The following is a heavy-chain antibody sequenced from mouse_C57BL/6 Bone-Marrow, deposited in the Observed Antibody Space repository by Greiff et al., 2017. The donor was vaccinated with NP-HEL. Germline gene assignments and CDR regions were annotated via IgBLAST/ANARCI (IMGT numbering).Heavy chain of an antibody. Sequence: VKLQQPGAELVKPGASVKMSCKASGYTFTSYWITWVKQRPGQGLEWIGDIYPGSGSTNYNEKFKSKATLTVDTSSSTAYMQLSSLTSEDSAVYYCARSFTTVVATKFAYWGQGTLVTVSA. J-gene: IGHJ3*01. CDR1: GYTFTSYW. D-gene: IGHD1-1*01. V-gene: IGHV1-55*01. CDR3: ARSFTTVVATKFAY. CDR2: IYPGSGST.